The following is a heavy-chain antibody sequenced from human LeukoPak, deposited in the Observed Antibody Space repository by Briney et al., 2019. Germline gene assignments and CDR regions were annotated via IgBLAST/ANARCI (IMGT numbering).Heavy chain of an antibody. V-gene: IGHV1-3*01. J-gene: IGHJ4*02. Sequence: ASVKVSCKASGYTFNKYGVHWVRQAPGQRPEWMGWIDADGIIKKYSQKFQGRVAFSRDTSTSTAYMELNSPTSEDSAVYYCARAISDCAIPNCYKGYFDYWGQGTRVTVSS. CDR3: ARAISDCAIPNCYKGYFDY. CDR1: GYTFNKYG. CDR2: IDADGIIK. D-gene: IGHD2-21*01.